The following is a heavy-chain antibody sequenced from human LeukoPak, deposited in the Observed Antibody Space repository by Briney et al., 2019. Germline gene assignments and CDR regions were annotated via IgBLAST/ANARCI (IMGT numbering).Heavy chain of an antibody. Sequence: ASVKVSCKASGYTFTGYYMHWVRQAPGQGLEWMGWINPNSGGTNYAQKFQGRVTMTRDTSISTAYMELSWLRSDDTAVYYCASMGIAAAGTYYYYYGMDVWGQGTTVTVSS. D-gene: IGHD6-13*01. CDR2: INPNSGGT. J-gene: IGHJ6*02. V-gene: IGHV1-2*02. CDR1: GYTFTGYY. CDR3: ASMGIAAAGTYYYYYGMDV.